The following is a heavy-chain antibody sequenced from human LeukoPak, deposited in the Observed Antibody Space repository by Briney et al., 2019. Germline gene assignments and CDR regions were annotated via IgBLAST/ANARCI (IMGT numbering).Heavy chain of an antibody. V-gene: IGHV3-48*04. J-gene: IGHJ3*01. Sequence: GGSLRLSCATSGFTFSSYAMSWVRQAPGKGLEWVSYISSSGSTIYYADSVKGRFTISRDNAKNSLYLQMNSLRAEDTAVHYCARRVTPGAFDFWGQGTMVTVSS. CDR1: GFTFSSYA. D-gene: IGHD4-23*01. CDR3: ARRVTPGAFDF. CDR2: ISSSGSTI.